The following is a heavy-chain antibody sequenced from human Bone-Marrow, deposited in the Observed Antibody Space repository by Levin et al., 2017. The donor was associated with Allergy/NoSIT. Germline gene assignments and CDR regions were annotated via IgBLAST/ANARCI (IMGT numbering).Heavy chain of an antibody. V-gene: IGHV4-34*01. CDR2: ISYSGST. J-gene: IGHJ6*02. CDR3: AGGETVVSVSQALDV. Sequence: MSSETLSLTCDVSGGSFSGYYWTWIRQPPGKGLEWIGEISYSGSTNYNTSLKSRVTILLDTSKSLLSLKLSSVTAADTAVYYCAGGETVVSVSQALDVWGQGTTVTVSS. D-gene: IGHD2-2*01. CDR1: GGSFSGYY.